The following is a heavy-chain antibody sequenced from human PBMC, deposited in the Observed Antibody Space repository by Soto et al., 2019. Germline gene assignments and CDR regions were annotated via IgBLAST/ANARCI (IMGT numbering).Heavy chain of an antibody. V-gene: IGHV1-69*01. CDR1: GGAFNNYI. J-gene: IGHJ4*02. D-gene: IGHD1-26*01. Sequence: QVQLVQSGAEVKKPGSSVKVSCKASGGAFNNYIFDWGRQAPGQGLEWMGGIIPMFGTPKYAQTFQARITTSADVSTGTAYMELTSLRFDDTAVYYCARGRDQPPVGLYFDSWGEGTRVTVSS. CDR3: ARGRDQPPVGLYFDS. CDR2: IIPMFGTP.